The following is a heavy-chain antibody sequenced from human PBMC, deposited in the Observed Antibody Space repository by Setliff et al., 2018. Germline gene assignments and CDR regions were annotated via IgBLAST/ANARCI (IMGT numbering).Heavy chain of an antibody. J-gene: IGHJ4*02. Sequence: ASVKVSCKASGYTFTSYDINWVRQATGQGLEWMGWMNPNSGNTGYAQKFQGRVTMTRNTSISTAYMDLSSLRFEDTAVYYCARAQSWSGGPYYFDNWGQGTLVTLSS. V-gene: IGHV1-8*02. D-gene: IGHD3-3*01. CDR2: MNPNSGNT. CDR1: GYTFTSYD. CDR3: ARAQSWSGGPYYFDN.